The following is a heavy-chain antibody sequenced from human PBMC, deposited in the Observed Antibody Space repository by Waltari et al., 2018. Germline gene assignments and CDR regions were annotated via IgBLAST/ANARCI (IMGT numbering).Heavy chain of an antibody. D-gene: IGHD6-6*01. CDR1: GFTFSNFW. V-gene: IGHV3-74*01. CDR3: ARDRLTPSSPGDNFDH. J-gene: IGHJ4*02. CDR2: INGDGHII. Sequence: EVQLVESVGGLVQPGGSLRLSCSASGFTFSNFWMHWVRHSPGTGLMWVSRINGDGHIITYADSVKGRFTISRDNAKSTLYLQMNSLRVEDTGLYYCARDRLTPSSPGDNFDHWGQGTLVTVSP.